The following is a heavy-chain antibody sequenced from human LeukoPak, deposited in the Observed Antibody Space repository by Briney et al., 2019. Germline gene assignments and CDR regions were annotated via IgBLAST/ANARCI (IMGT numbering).Heavy chain of an antibody. CDR1: GFTFSDYG. V-gene: IGHV3-33*06. J-gene: IGHJ6*03. CDR2: IWHDGSNK. CDR3: AKDGDAYTEFYYYYMDV. D-gene: IGHD5-24*01. Sequence: GGSLRLSCAASGFTFSDYGLRWVRQAPGKGLEWVALIWHDGSNKYYADSVMGRFTISRDNSKNTLYLQMNSLRAEDTAMYYCAKDGDAYTEFYYYYMDVWGKGTTVTVSS.